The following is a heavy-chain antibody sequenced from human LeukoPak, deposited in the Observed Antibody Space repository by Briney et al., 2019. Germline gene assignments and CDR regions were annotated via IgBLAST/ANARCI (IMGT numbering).Heavy chain of an antibody. D-gene: IGHD5-18*01. Sequence: GGTLRLSCSASGFSCYSYWMSWVRPAPGNGLEWVANIKYDGSEKYYVDSVKGRFTIYRDNAKNYLDLKMKSLRAEATAVYYCARGSRIQLWLSAFDIWGQGTMVTVSS. V-gene: IGHV3-7*01. CDR1: GFSCYSYW. J-gene: IGHJ3*02. CDR3: ARGSRIQLWLSAFDI. CDR2: IKYDGSEK.